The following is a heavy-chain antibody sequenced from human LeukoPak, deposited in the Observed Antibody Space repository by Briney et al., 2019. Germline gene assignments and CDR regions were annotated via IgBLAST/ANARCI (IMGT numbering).Heavy chain of an antibody. CDR1: GFTVSSNY. Sequence: GGSLRLSCAASGFTVSSNYMSWIRQAPGKGLEWVSYISSSGSTIYYADSVKGRFTISRDNAKNSLYLQMNSLRAEDTAVYYCARDSTIFGVVGYYYYMDVWGKGTTVTVSS. V-gene: IGHV3-11*04. J-gene: IGHJ6*03. CDR2: ISSSGSTI. D-gene: IGHD3-3*01. CDR3: ARDSTIFGVVGYYYYMDV.